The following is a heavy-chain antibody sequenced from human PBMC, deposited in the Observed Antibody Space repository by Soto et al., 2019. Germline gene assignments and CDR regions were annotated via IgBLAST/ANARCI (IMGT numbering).Heavy chain of an antibody. CDR2: ISAYNGNT. J-gene: IGHJ4*02. CDR1: GYTFTSYG. D-gene: IGHD2-21*01. V-gene: IGHV1-18*01. Sequence: QVQLVQSGAEVKKPGASVRVSCKASGYTFTSYGISWVRQAPGQGLEWMGWISAYNGNTNYAQKLQGRVTLTKDTSKNTAYMEQRSMRSDDTAVYYYARDNCYESDYWRQGTLVTVSS. CDR3: ARDNCYESDY.